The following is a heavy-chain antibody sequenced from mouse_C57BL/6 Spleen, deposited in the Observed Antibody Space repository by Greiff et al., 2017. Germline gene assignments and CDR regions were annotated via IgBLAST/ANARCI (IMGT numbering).Heavy chain of an antibody. V-gene: IGHV1-80*01. CDR3: ARLYGNYGYFDY. CDR1: GYAFSSYW. CDR2: IYPGDGDT. J-gene: IGHJ2*01. D-gene: IGHD2-10*02. Sequence: QVQLQQSGAELVKPGASVKISCKASGYAFSSYWMNWVKQRPGKGLEWIGQIYPGDGDTNYNGKFKGKATLTADKSSSTAYMQLSSLTSEDSAVYFCARLYGNYGYFDYWGQGTTLTVSS.